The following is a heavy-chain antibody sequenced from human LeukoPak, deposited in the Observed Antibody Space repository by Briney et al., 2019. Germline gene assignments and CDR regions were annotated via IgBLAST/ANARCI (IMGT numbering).Heavy chain of an antibody. Sequence: GGSLRLSCAASGFIFSGSAMHWVRQASGKGLEWVGRIRSKANNYATTYSASVKGRFTISRDDSKNTAYLQMNSLKTEDTAVYYCTRHPRFDYYDSSASDYNWFDPWGQGTLVTVSS. V-gene: IGHV3-73*01. CDR1: GFIFSGSA. D-gene: IGHD3-22*01. J-gene: IGHJ5*02. CDR3: TRHPRFDYYDSSASDYNWFDP. CDR2: IRSKANNYAT.